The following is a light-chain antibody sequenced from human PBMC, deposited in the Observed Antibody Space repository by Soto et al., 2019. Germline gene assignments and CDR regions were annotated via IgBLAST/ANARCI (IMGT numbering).Light chain of an antibody. J-gene: IGKJ5*01. CDR2: DAS. Sequence: IQLTQSPSSLSASVGDRVTVTCRASEDITNYLAWYQQKVGKAPKLLIYDASTLHSGVPSRFSGSGSGTEFTLTISSLQPDDFATYYCQQYNSYLITFGQGTRLEIK. CDR1: EDITNY. V-gene: IGKV1-9*01. CDR3: QQYNSYLIT.